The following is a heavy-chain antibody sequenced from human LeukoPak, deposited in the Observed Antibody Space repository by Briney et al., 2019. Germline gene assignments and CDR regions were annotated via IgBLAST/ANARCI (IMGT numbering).Heavy chain of an antibody. D-gene: IGHD6-13*01. J-gene: IGHJ4*02. CDR1: GGTFSSYA. Sequence: SVKVSCKASGGTFSSYAISWVRQAPGQGHEWMGRIIPIFGTANYAQKFQGRVTVTTDESTSTAYMELSSLRSEDTAVYYCARSYSSSWYYFDYWGQGTLVTVSS. CDR3: ARSYSSSWYYFDY. CDR2: IIPIFGTA. V-gene: IGHV1-69*05.